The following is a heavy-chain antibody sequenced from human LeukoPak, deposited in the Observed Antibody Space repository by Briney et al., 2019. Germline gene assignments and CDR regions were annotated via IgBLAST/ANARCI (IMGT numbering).Heavy chain of an antibody. CDR1: GFTFSSYA. Sequence: GGSLRLSCAASGFTFSSYAMSWVRQAPGKGLEWVSAISGSGGSTYYADSVKGRFTISRDNSKNTLYLQMNSLRAEDTPVYYCAKDRRYSSGWYDYWGQGTLVTVSS. CDR2: ISGSGGST. V-gene: IGHV3-23*01. D-gene: IGHD6-19*01. CDR3: AKDRRYSSGWYDY. J-gene: IGHJ4*02.